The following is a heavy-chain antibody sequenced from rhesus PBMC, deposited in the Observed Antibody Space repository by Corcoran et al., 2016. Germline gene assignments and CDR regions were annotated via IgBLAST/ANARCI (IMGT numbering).Heavy chain of an antibody. CDR3: ARDSSGWYYFDY. CDR2: ISYTGGST. D-gene: IGHD6-31*01. CDR1: GVSFSDYY. V-gene: IGHV3S18*01. Sequence: EVQLVESGGGLAKPGGSLRLSCAASGVSFSDYYMYWVRPAPGKGMEGVSGISYTGGSTYYADSVKGRFTISRENAKNTLYLQMDSLRAEDTAVYYCARDSSGWYYFDYWGQGVLVTVSS. J-gene: IGHJ4*01.